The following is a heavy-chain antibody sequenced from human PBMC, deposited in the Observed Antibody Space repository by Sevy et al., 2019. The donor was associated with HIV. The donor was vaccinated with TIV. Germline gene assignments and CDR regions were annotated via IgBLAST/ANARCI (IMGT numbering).Heavy chain of an antibody. V-gene: IGHV1-18*01. Sequence: ASVKVSCKASGYTFTSYGISWVRQAPGQGLEWMGWISAYNGNTNYSQKLQGRVTMTTDTSTSTAYMELRSLRSDDTAVYYCARVLTVIGSFGYWGQGTLVTVSS. CDR1: GYTFTSYG. D-gene: IGHD4-4*01. CDR2: ISAYNGNT. CDR3: ARVLTVIGSFGY. J-gene: IGHJ4*02.